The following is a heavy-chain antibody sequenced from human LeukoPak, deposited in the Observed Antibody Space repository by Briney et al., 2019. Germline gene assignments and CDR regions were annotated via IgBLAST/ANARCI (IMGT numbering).Heavy chain of an antibody. V-gene: IGHV4-34*01. J-gene: IGHJ4*02. D-gene: IGHD2-2*01. Sequence: PSETLSLTCAVYGGSFSGYYWSWIRQPPGKGLEWIGEINHSGSTNYNPSLKSRVTISVDTSKNQFSLKLSSVTAADTAVYYCASHDVPAASSFDYWGQGTLVTVSS. CDR1: GGSFSGYY. CDR2: INHSGST. CDR3: ASHDVPAASSFDY.